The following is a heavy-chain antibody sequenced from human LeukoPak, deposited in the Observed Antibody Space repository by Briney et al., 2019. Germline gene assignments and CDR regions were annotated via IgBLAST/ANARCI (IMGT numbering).Heavy chain of an antibody. CDR2: IWYDGSNK. CDR3: ARDSSRYAFDY. D-gene: IGHD6-13*01. CDR1: GFTFSSYG. Sequence: GRSLRLSCAASGFTFSSYGMHWGRQAPGKGLEWVAVIWYDGSNKYYADSVKGRFTISRDNSKNTLYLQMNSPRAEDTAVYYCARDSSRYAFDYWGQGTLVTVSS. J-gene: IGHJ4*02. V-gene: IGHV3-33*01.